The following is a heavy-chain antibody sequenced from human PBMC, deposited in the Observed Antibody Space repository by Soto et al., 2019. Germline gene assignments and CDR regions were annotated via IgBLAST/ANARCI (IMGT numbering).Heavy chain of an antibody. CDR2: INYDGGHT. CDR3: VRDCDGDIEFDS. V-gene: IGHV3-74*01. Sequence: EVQLVESGGGLVQPGESLRLSCAASGFSISGYWMHWVRQPPGKGLVWVSHINYDGGHTTYADSVKGRFTISRDNTRNTLYLQMNSLTAEDTAVYYCVRDCDGDIEFDSWGQGSLVTFSS. D-gene: IGHD2-21*02. CDR1: GFSISGYW. J-gene: IGHJ4*02.